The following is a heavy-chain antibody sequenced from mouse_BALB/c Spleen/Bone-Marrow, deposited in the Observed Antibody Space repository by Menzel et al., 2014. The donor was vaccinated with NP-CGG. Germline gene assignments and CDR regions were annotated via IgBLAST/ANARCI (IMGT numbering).Heavy chain of an antibody. CDR1: GFNIKDTY. D-gene: IGHD2-4*01. V-gene: IGHV14-3*02. J-gene: IGHJ2*01. Sequence: VQLQQSGAELVKPGASVKLSCTASGFNIKDTYMHWVKQRPEQGLEWIGRIDPANGNTKYDPKFQGKATITADTSSITAYLQLSSLTSEDTAVYYCALYYDYDVGYWGQGTTLTVSS. CDR3: ALYYDYDVGY. CDR2: IDPANGNT.